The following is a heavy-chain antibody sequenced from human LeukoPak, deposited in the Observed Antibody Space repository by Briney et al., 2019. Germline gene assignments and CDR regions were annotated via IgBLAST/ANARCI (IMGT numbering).Heavy chain of an antibody. V-gene: IGHV3-23*01. CDR2: ISGSGGST. Sequence: GGSLRLSCAASGFTFSSYGMSWVRQAPGKGLEWVSAISGSGGSTYYADSVKGRFTISRDNSKNTLYLQMNSLRAEDTAVYYCAKDQSSSYSSGWYEDYWGQGTLVTVSS. J-gene: IGHJ4*02. D-gene: IGHD6-19*01. CDR3: AKDQSSSYSSGWYEDY. CDR1: GFTFSSYG.